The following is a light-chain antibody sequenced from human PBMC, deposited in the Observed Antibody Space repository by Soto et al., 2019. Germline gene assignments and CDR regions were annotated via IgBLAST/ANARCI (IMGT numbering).Light chain of an antibody. V-gene: IGKV1-39*01. CDR3: QQTYGDSLS. Sequence: DIQMSQSPSSLSASVGDRVTISCRASQFINTYLNWYQQKPGKAPRLLIYAASSLQSGVPPRFSGTGSGSNFTLTITNLQPEDFATYFCQQTYGDSLSFGGGTKVDIK. CDR1: QFINTY. CDR2: AAS. J-gene: IGKJ4*01.